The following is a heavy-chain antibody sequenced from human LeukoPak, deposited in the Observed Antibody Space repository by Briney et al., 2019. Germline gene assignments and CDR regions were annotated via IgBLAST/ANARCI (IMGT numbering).Heavy chain of an antibody. CDR1: GFTFSTYH. CDR2: ISTTSSYI. CDR3: ARGLCGGDCYSD. Sequence: GGSLRLSCAASGFTFSTYHMNWVRRAPGKGLEWDSSISTTSSYIYYSDSARGRFTISRDNAKNSLYLQMNSLRAEDTAVYYCARGLCGGDCYSDWGPGTLVTVSS. V-gene: IGHV3-21*01. J-gene: IGHJ4*02. D-gene: IGHD2-21*02.